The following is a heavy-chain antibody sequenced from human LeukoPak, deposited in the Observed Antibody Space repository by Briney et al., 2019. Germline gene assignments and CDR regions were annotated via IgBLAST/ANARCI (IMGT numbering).Heavy chain of an antibody. J-gene: IGHJ4*02. Sequence: GASVKVSCKASGYTFTSYDINWVRQATDQGFNWMGWMNPNSGNTGYAQKFQGRVTMTRNTSISTAYMELSSLRSEDTAVYYCAIRPATIQPDYWGQGTLVTVSS. D-gene: IGHD5-12*01. CDR2: MNPNSGNT. V-gene: IGHV1-8*01. CDR1: GYTFTSYD. CDR3: AIRPATIQPDY.